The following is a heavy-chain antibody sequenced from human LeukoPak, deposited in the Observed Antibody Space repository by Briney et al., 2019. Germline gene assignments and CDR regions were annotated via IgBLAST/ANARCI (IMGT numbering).Heavy chain of an antibody. CDR1: GGSISSGGYY. CDR3: ARDSSLRFLEWLPLN. Sequence: EPSETLSLTCTVSGGSISSGGYYWSWIRQPPGKGLEWIGYIYHSGSTYYNPSLKSRVTISVDRSKNQFSLKLSSVTAADTAVYYCARDSSLRFLEWLPLNWGQGTLVTVSS. CDR2: IYHSGST. V-gene: IGHV4-30-2*01. J-gene: IGHJ4*02. D-gene: IGHD3-3*01.